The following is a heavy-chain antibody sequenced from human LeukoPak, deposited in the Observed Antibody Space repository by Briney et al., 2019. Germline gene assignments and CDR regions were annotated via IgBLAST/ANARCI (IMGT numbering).Heavy chain of an antibody. CDR2: IYPGDSDT. Sequence: GESLKISCKGSGYSFTSYWIGWVPQMPGTGLEWMGIIYPGDSDTSYSPSFQGQVTISVDKSISTAYLQGSSLKASDTAMYYCARLRYGQNKSAFYIWGQGTMVTVSS. V-gene: IGHV5-51*01. D-gene: IGHD3-16*02. CDR1: GYSFTSYW. CDR3: ARLRYGQNKSAFYI. J-gene: IGHJ3*02.